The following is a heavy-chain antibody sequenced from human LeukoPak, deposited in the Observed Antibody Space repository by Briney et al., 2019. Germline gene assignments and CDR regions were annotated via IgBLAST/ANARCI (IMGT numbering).Heavy chain of an antibody. V-gene: IGHV3-7*01. J-gene: IGHJ5*02. CDR2: IKQDESEK. CDR1: GFTFSEFW. Sequence: GGSLRLSCTGSGFTFSEFWMSWVRQAPGKGLEWVAHIKQDESEKYYVDSVKGRFTISRDNARNSLYLQMNRLRAEDTAVYYCVTVGPLEPYNAGTYWFAPWSEGTLVTVSS. D-gene: IGHD3-10*01. CDR3: VTVGPLEPYNAGTYWFAP.